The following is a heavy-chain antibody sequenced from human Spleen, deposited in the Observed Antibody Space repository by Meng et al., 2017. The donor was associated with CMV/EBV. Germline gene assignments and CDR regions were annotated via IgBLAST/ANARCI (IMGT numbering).Heavy chain of an antibody. Sequence: GESLKISCAASGFTFSSYSMNWVRQAPGKGLEWVSSISSSSSYIYYADSVKGRFTISRDNAKNSLYLQMNSLRAEDTAVYYCAGGFGDLLAVFDYWGQGTLVTVSS. D-gene: IGHD3-10*01. CDR3: AGGFGDLLAVFDY. CDR2: ISSSSSYI. V-gene: IGHV3-21*04. CDR1: GFTFSSYS. J-gene: IGHJ4*02.